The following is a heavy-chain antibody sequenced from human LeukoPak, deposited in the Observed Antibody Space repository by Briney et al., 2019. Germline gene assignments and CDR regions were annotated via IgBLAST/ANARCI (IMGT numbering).Heavy chain of an antibody. D-gene: IGHD6-13*01. V-gene: IGHV3-7*03. Sequence: PGGSLRLSCAASGFTFSSYWMSWVRQAPGKGLEWVANIKQDGSEKYYVDSVKGRFTISRDNAKNSLYLQMNSLRAEDTAVYYCARVAAAGTWYYYYGMDVWGQGTTVTVSS. CDR3: ARVAAAGTWYYYYGMDV. CDR1: GFTFSSYW. J-gene: IGHJ6*02. CDR2: IKQDGSEK.